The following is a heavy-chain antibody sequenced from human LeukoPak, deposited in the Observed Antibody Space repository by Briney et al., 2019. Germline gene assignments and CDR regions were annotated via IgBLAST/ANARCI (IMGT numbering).Heavy chain of an antibody. D-gene: IGHD5-24*01. J-gene: IGHJ3*02. CDR1: GFTFSSYA. Sequence: GGSLRLSCAASGFTFSSYAMHWVRQAPGKGLEWVAVISYDGSNKYYADSAKGRFTISRDNSKNTLYLQMNSLRAEDTAVYYCARAGDGYNSLDAFDIWGQGTMVTVSS. V-gene: IGHV3-30-3*01. CDR3: ARAGDGYNSLDAFDI. CDR2: ISYDGSNK.